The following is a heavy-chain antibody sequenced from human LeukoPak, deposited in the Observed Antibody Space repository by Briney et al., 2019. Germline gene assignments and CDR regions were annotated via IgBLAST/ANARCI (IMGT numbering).Heavy chain of an antibody. CDR2: IYYSGST. D-gene: IGHD6-13*01. CDR1: GGSISSYY. Sequence: PSETLSLICTVSGGSISSYYWSWIRQPPGKGLEWIGYIYYSGSTNYNPSLKSRVTMSVDTSKNQFSLKLSSVTAADTAVYYCARGRKGSWDYWGQGTLVTVSS. V-gene: IGHV4-59*08. J-gene: IGHJ4*02. CDR3: ARGRKGSWDY.